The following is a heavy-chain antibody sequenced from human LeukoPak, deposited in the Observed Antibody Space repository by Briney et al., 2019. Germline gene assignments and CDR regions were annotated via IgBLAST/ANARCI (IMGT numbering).Heavy chain of an antibody. Sequence: PGGSLRLSCAASGFTFSNFAMSWVRQAPGKGLEWVAGISGSAGSTYYADSVKGRFTISRDNSKNTLDLQMNKLRAEDTAVYYCAKDSSAYYHDSSAYYAFWGQGTLVTVSS. V-gene: IGHV3-23*01. D-gene: IGHD3-22*01. CDR2: ISGSAGST. CDR3: AKDSSAYYHDSSAYYAF. CDR1: GFTFSNFA. J-gene: IGHJ4*02.